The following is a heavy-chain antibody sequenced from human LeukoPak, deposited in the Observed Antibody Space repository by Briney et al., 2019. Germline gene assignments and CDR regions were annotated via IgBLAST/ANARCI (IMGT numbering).Heavy chain of an antibody. CDR3: ARDWLGSSFDY. J-gene: IGHJ4*02. V-gene: IGHV3-7*01. Sequence: PGGSLRLSCAASGFTFSSYWMTWVRQAPGKGLEWVANIKQDGSEKYNVDSVKGRFTISRDNAKNSLYLQMNSLRAEDTAVYYCARDWLGSSFDYWGQGTLVTVSS. D-gene: IGHD5-12*01. CDR2: IKQDGSEK. CDR1: GFTFSSYW.